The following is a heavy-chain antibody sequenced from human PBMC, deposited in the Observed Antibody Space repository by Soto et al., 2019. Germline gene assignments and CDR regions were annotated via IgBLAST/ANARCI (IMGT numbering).Heavy chain of an antibody. D-gene: IGHD3-22*01. CDR3: IRVVEDAYRHTEFDS. V-gene: IGHV4-39*01. CDR1: GGFIDNSHSF. CDR2: VYYTGGA. J-gene: IGHJ4*02. Sequence: SETLSLTCDISGGFIDNSHSFWGWVRHPPGKGLEFIGSVYYTGGAYYNPSLKSRVTVSVDTSKNQLSLRVNSVTAADSAVYYCIRVVEDAYRHTEFDSWGQGILVTVSS.